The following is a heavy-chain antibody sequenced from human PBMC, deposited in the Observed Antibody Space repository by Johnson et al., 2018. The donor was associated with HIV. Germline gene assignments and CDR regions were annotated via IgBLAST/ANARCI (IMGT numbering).Heavy chain of an antibody. CDR2: ISYDGSNK. Sequence: QVQLVESGGGVVQPGKSLKLSCAASGFIFSSYAMHWVRQAPGKGLEWVAAISYDGSNKYYADSVKGRFTISRDNSKNTLYLQMNSLRAEDTAVYYCAREGIVDAFDIWGQGTMVTVSS. J-gene: IGHJ3*02. V-gene: IGHV3-30*04. CDR1: GFIFSSYA. CDR3: AREGIVDAFDI. D-gene: IGHD3-22*01.